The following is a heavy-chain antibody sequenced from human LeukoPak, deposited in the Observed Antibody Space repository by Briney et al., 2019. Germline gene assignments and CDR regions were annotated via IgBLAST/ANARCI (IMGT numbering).Heavy chain of an antibody. D-gene: IGHD6-13*01. CDR2: TKNKANNYTT. V-gene: IGHV3-72*01. Sequence: GGSLRLSCAASGFTFSDHYMDWVRQAPGKGLEWVGRTKNKANNYTTEYAASVKGRLTISRDDSKNSLYLQMNSLETEDTAVYYCTRGRGSSAYYYYGMDVWGQGTTVTVSS. CDR3: TRGRGSSAYYYYGMDV. CDR1: GFTFSDHY. J-gene: IGHJ6*02.